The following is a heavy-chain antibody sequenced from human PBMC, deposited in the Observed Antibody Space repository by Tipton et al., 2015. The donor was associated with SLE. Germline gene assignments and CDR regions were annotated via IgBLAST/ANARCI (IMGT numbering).Heavy chain of an antibody. CDR2: VSYLGST. V-gene: IGHV4-39*07. CDR1: GGFIGSSSYY. CDR3: ATYSGWFHT. Sequence: TLSLTCSVSGGFIGSSSYYWGWIRQPPGKGLEWIGSVSYLGSTSYNATLESRVTISVDTSKNQFSLQLNSVTAADTAVYYCATYSGWFHTWGHGALVTVSS. D-gene: IGHD4-11*01. J-gene: IGHJ5*01.